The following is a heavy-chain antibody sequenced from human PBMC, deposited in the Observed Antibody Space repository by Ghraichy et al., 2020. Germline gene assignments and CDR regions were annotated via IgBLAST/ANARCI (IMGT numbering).Heavy chain of an antibody. CDR2: ISSSGSTI. Sequence: GGSLRLSCAASGFTFSDYYMSWIRQAPGKGLEWVSYISSSGSTIYYADSVKGRFTISRDNAKNSLYLQMNSLRAEDTAVYYCARSLIAARAPFDYWGQGTLVTVSS. V-gene: IGHV3-11*01. CDR3: ARSLIAARAPFDY. CDR1: GFTFSDYY. J-gene: IGHJ4*02. D-gene: IGHD6-6*01.